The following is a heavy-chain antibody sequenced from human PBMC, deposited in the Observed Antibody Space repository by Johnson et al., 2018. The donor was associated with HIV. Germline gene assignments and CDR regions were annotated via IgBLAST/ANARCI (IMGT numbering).Heavy chain of an antibody. CDR3: AKTLRLLEWLDDAFDI. Sequence: VQLVESGGGVVRPGGSLRLSCAASGFTFDDYGMSWVRQAPGTGLEWVSGINWNGGSTGYADSVKGRFTISSDNAKNSLYLQMNSLRAEDTAVYYCAKTLRLLEWLDDAFDIWGQGTMVTVSS. J-gene: IGHJ3*02. CDR1: GFTFDDYG. D-gene: IGHD3-3*01. V-gene: IGHV3-20*04. CDR2: INWNGGST.